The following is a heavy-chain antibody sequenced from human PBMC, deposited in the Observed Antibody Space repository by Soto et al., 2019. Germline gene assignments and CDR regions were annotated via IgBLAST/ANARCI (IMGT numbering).Heavy chain of an antibody. D-gene: IGHD3-3*01. CDR1: GYTFTGYY. V-gene: IGHV1-2*02. CDR3: ARGGPYSWSGYRYHWGMDV. Sequence: ASVKVSCKASGYTFTGYYMHWVRQAPGQGLEWMGWIIPNSGGTNYAQKFQGRVTITTDTSTSTAYMELSSLRSEDTAVYYCARGGPYSWSGYRYHWGMDVWGQGTTVTVSS. CDR2: IIPNSGGT. J-gene: IGHJ6*02.